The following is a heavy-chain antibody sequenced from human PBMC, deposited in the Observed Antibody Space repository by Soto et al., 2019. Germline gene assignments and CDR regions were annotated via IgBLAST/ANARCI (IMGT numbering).Heavy chain of an antibody. CDR3: TRRAPPDFYHIDL. J-gene: IGHJ6*03. V-gene: IGHV3-64*01. Sequence: EVQLAESGGGLAQPGGSLRLSCAASGFTLSGYAMDWVRQAPGKGLEYVSGISSNGVGTYYANSVKGRFTISRDNSMNTVYLQMGSLRPEDMAVYYCTRRAPPDFYHIDLWGKGTTVTVS. CDR1: GFTLSGYA. CDR2: ISSNGVGT.